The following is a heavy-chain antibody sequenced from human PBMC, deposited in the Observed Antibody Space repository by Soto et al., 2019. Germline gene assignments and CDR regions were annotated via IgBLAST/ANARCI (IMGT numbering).Heavy chain of an antibody. Sequence: ASETLSLTCAVYGGSFSGYYWSWIRQPPGKGLEWIGEINHSGSTNYNPSLKSRVTISVDTSKNQFSLKLSSVTAADTAVYYCARGRKRWFGELLPWGFDYWGQGTLVTVSS. CDR1: GGSFSGYY. J-gene: IGHJ4*02. V-gene: IGHV4-34*01. D-gene: IGHD3-10*01. CDR3: ARGRKRWFGELLPWGFDY. CDR2: INHSGST.